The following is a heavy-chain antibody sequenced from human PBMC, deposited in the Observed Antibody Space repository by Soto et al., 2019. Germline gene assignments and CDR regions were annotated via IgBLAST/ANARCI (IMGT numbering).Heavy chain of an antibody. D-gene: IGHD1-26*01. Sequence: WVSKTPGKGLEWVSGVSGNGGSTYYADSVKGRFTISRDNSKNTLYLQMNSLRAEDTAIYYCAKDVGTTSPDAFDIWGQGTMVTVS. CDR2: VSGNGGST. CDR3: AKDVGTTSPDAFDI. J-gene: IGHJ3*02. V-gene: IGHV3-23*01.